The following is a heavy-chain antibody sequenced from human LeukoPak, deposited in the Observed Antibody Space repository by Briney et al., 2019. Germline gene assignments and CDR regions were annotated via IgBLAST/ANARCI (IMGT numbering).Heavy chain of an antibody. V-gene: IGHV1-2*02. CDR1: GYSFTANY. D-gene: IGHD2-15*01. Sequence: ASVKVSCKASGYSFTANYIHWVRQAPGQGLEWMGWISPHSGDVRSAQKFQGRVTMTSDTSITTAYMQPSSLTSDNTAVYYCARDVDPYCNFGSCYDYWGQGTQVTVSS. CDR3: ARDVDPYCNFGSCYDY. CDR2: ISPHSGDV. J-gene: IGHJ4*02.